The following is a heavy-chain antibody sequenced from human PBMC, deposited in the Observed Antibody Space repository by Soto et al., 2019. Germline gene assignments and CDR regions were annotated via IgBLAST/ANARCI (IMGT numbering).Heavy chain of an antibody. D-gene: IGHD2-2*01. CDR2: IKQDGSEK. CDR3: ARAPGCSSTSCRPTYYYYYMDV. J-gene: IGHJ6*03. CDR1: GFTFSSYW. V-gene: IGHV3-7*01. Sequence: GGSLRLSCAASGFTFSSYWMSWVRQAPGKGLEWVANIKQDGSEKYYVDSVKGRFTISRDNAKNSLYLQMNSLRAEDTAVYYCARAPGCSSTSCRPTYYYYYMDVGGKGTTGTVSS.